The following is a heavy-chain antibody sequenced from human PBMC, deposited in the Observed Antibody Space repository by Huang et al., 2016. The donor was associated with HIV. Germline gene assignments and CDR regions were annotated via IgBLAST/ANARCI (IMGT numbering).Heavy chain of an antibody. V-gene: IGHV1-69*13. J-gene: IGHJ4*02. D-gene: IGHD4-17*01. CDR1: GGTFSKYA. Sequence: QVQLVQSGAEVKTPGSSVTVSCKASGGTFSKYAISWVRQATGQGLEWMGGIIPKLGTPNYARKCQGIVTITADDSTSTTYVEVSSLRSEDTALYYCARGQLGSYGDYDVLYWGQGTLVTVSS. CDR2: IIPKLGTP. CDR3: ARGQLGSYGDYDVLY.